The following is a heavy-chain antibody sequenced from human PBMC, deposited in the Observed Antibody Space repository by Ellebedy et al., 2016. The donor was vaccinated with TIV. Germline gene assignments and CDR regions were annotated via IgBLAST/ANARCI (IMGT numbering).Heavy chain of an antibody. Sequence: GESLKISCSASGFTFSSYAMHWVRQAPGKGLEWVAVISYDGSNKYYADSVKGRFTISRDNSKNTLYLQMNSLRAEDTAVYYCAREARREQWLFDYFDYWGQGTLVTVSS. J-gene: IGHJ4*02. D-gene: IGHD6-19*01. V-gene: IGHV3-30-3*01. CDR1: GFTFSSYA. CDR2: ISYDGSNK. CDR3: AREARREQWLFDYFDY.